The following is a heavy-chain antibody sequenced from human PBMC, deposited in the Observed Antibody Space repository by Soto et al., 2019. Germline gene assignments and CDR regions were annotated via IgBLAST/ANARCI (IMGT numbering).Heavy chain of an antibody. D-gene: IGHD6-6*01. CDR1: GFSLSTSGVG. J-gene: IGHJ5*02. CDR3: AHRAMGSSSSSVWFDP. CDR2: IYWDDDK. Sequence: SGPTLVKPTQTLTLTCTFSGFSLSTSGVGVGWIRQPPGKALEWLALIYWDDDKRYSPSLKSRLTITKDTSKNQVVLTMTNMDPVDTATYYCAHRAMGSSSSSVWFDPWGQGTLVTVSS. V-gene: IGHV2-5*02.